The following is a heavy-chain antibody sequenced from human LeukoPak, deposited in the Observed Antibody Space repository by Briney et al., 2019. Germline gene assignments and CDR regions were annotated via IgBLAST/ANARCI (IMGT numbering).Heavy chain of an antibody. CDR2: ISYDGSNK. CDR3: ARGSGGRYFDWLREGYFDY. CDR1: GFTFSSYA. V-gene: IGHV3-30-3*01. Sequence: GRSLRLSCAASGFTFSSYAMHWVRQAPGKGLEWVAVISYDGSNKYYADSVKGRFTISRDNSKNMLYLQMNSLRAEDTAVYYCARGSGGRYFDWLREGYFDYWGQGTLVTVSS. J-gene: IGHJ4*02. D-gene: IGHD3-9*01.